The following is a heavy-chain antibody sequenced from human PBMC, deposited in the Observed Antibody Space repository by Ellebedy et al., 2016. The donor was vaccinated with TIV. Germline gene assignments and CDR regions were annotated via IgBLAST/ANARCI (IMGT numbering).Heavy chain of an antibody. V-gene: IGHV3-13*05. CDR1: GFTFSSYD. J-gene: IGHJ4*02. Sequence: GGSLRLXCAASGFTFSSYDMHWVRQATGKGLEWVSAIGTAGDPYYPGSVKGRFTISRENAKNSLYLQMNSLRAGDTAVYYCARDAVEMACDYWGQGTLVTVSS. D-gene: IGHD5-24*01. CDR2: IGTAGDP. CDR3: ARDAVEMACDY.